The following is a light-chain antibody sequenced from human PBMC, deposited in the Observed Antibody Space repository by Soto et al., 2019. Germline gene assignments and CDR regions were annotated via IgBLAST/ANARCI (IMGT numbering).Light chain of an antibody. V-gene: IGLV2-14*01. CDR2: EVS. J-gene: IGLJ1*01. Sequence: QSALTQPASVSGSPGQSITISCTGTSSDVGGYNYFSWYPQHPRKAAKLMIYEVSNRPSGVSNRFSGSQSVNTASPTISGLQAQDAADYYSTSHTSSGAFVFGTGTQVTVL. CDR1: SSDVGGYNY. CDR3: TSHTSSGAFV.